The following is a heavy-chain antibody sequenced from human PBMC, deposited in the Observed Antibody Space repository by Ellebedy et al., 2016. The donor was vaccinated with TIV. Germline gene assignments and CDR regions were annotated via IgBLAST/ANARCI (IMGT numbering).Heavy chain of an antibody. CDR1: GFTFSDYH. Sequence: PGGSLRLSCAASGFTFSDYHMNWVRQAPGKGLEWVSSIIVGGSTYDADSVKGRFIISRDNAKNTLYLQMNSLRTEDTAVYYCVRGHCDTLGCHWDDAFDVWGQGTLVTVSS. CDR2: IIVGGST. V-gene: IGHV3-69-1*02. J-gene: IGHJ3*01. D-gene: IGHD3-22*01. CDR3: VRGHCDTLGCHWDDAFDV.